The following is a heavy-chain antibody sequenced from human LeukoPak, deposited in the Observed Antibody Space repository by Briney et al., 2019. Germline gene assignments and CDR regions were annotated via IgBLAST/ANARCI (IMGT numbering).Heavy chain of an antibody. CDR1: GFTFSSYE. CDR2: ISSSGSTI. Sequence: AGGSLRLSCAASGFTFSSYEMNWVRQAPRKGLEWVSYISSSGSTIYYADSVKGRFTSSRDNAKNSLYLQMNSLRAEDTAVYYCARGWGYCSGGSCYPFDYWGQGTLVTVSS. V-gene: IGHV3-48*03. CDR3: ARGWGYCSGGSCYPFDY. J-gene: IGHJ4*02. D-gene: IGHD2-15*01.